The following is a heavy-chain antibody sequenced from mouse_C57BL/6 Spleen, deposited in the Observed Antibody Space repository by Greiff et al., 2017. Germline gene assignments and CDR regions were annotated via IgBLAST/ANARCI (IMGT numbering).Heavy chain of an antibody. CDR3: ARADGAGLRLFDY. CDR1: GYAFSSSW. J-gene: IGHJ2*01. V-gene: IGHV1-82*01. D-gene: IGHD2-4*01. CDR2: IFPGDGDT. Sequence: VQLQQSGPDLVKPGASVKLSCTASGYAFSSSWFNWVKQRPGKGLEWIGRIFPGDGDTNYNGTFKGRATLTADKTASAANMQLSSLTSEASAVYFCARADGAGLRLFDYWGQGTTLTVSS.